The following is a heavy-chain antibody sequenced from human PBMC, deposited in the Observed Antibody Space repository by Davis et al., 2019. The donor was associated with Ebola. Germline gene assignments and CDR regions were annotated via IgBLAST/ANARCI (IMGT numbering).Heavy chain of an antibody. Sequence: PSETLSLTCAVSGYSISSGYYWGWIRQPPGKGLEWIGEINHSGSTNYNPSLKSRVTISVDTSKNQFSLKLSSVTAADTAVYYCARGQPDITRGIAVAGIPPYYYYMDVWGKGTTVTVSS. V-gene: IGHV4-38-2*01. CDR2: INHSGST. CDR3: ARGQPDITRGIAVAGIPPYYYYMDV. J-gene: IGHJ6*03. CDR1: GYSISSGYY. D-gene: IGHD6-19*01.